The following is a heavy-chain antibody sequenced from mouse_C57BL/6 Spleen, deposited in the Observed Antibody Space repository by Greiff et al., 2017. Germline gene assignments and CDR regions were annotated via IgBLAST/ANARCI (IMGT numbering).Heavy chain of an antibody. J-gene: IGHJ4*01. CDR2: INPNYGTT. D-gene: IGHD2-1*01. CDR1: GYSFTDYN. V-gene: IGHV1-39*01. CDR3: SRSGYGNYVGYAMDY. Sequence: VQLKQSGPELVKPGASVKISCKASGYSFTDYNMNWVKQSNGKSLEWIGVINPNYGTTSYNQKFKGKATLTVDQSSSTAYMQLNSLTSEDSAVYYCSRSGYGNYVGYAMDYWGQGTSVTVSS.